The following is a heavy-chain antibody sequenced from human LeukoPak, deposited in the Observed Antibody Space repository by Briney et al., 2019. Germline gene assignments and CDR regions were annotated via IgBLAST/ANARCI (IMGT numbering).Heavy chain of an antibody. J-gene: IGHJ1*01. CDR1: GFTFSTSS. D-gene: IGHD2-21*02. CDR3: TRDPPLREFES. V-gene: IGHV3-30-3*01. CDR2: ISSDGNNK. Sequence: GGSLRLSCAGSGFTFSTSSMHWVRQTPGKGLDWVALISSDGNNKYYANSVKGRFTISRDNSKNTLSLQMNSLRDDDTAVYYCTRDPPLREFESWGQGTLVTVSS.